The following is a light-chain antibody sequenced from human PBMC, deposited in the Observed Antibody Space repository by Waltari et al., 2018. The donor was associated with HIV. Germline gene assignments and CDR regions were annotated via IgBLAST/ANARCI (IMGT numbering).Light chain of an antibody. CDR2: RNN. CDR3: AAWDDSLGGRGL. J-gene: IGLJ3*02. Sequence: QSVLTQPPSATGTPGQRVTISCSGSSSNIGSTYVNCYQQLTGTTPKPLIYRNNQRPSGVPDRFSASKSGTSASLAIRGLRSEDEGDYYCAAWDDSLGGRGLFGGGTRLTVL. V-gene: IGLV1-47*01. CDR1: SSNIGSTY.